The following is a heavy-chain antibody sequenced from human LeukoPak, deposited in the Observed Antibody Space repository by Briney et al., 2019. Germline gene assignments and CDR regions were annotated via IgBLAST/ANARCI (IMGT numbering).Heavy chain of an antibody. J-gene: IGHJ4*02. Sequence: PSETLSLTCAVSGYSISRGYYWGLVRQPPGKRPQWIGSVHESGSSYYNPSLKSRVTISLDTSQNQFSLTLTSVTAADSATYYCVRGEVGDFDSWGQGSLVTVSS. V-gene: IGHV4-38-2*01. CDR2: VHESGSS. CDR1: GYSISRGYY. D-gene: IGHD1-26*01. CDR3: VRGEVGDFDS.